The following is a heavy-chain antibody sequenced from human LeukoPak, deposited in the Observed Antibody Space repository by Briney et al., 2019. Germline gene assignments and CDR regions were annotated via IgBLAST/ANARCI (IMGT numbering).Heavy chain of an antibody. CDR1: GGSISSSNYF. V-gene: IGHV4-39*01. Sequence: SETLSLTCTVSGGSISSSNYFWGWTRQPPGKGLEWIGNIYYSGSTYYNPSLKSRVTISVDTSKNQFSLQLSSVTVADTAVYYCARQLYSSATVWGQGTTVTVSS. CDR3: ARQLYSSATV. J-gene: IGHJ6*02. CDR2: IYYSGST. D-gene: IGHD6-25*01.